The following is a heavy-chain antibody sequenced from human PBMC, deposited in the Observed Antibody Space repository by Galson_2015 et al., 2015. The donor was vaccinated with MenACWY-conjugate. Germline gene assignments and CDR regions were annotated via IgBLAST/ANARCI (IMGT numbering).Heavy chain of an antibody. CDR1: GFTFSAYG. D-gene: IGHD3-10*01. J-gene: IGHJ4*02. CDR2: MRYDGSDG. Sequence: FLRLSCATSGFTFSAYGMHWVRQAPGKGLEWLAFMRYDGSDGTYADSVKGRFIISRDDSRRTLSLQMNNLTTEDTAVYFCAKDKIYFGSGSYLYYFDYWGQGTLVTASS. V-gene: IGHV3-30*02. CDR3: AKDKIYFGSGSYLYYFDY.